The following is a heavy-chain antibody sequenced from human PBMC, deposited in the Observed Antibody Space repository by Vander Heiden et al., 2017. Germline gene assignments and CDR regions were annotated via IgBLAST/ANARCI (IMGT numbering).Heavy chain of an antibody. CDR1: GITFRNYW. J-gene: IGHJ5*01. Sequence: EVQLVESGGNLVQPGGCLRLSCATSGITFRNYWMTWVRQAPGKRLEWVASINRDGSQKYYFDSVRGRFTITRDNTKDSLFLQINSLRAEDTAVYYCACLLGDVSTFDSWGQGTLVTVSS. D-gene: IGHD3-16*01. CDR3: ACLLGDVSTFDS. CDR2: INRDGSQK. V-gene: IGHV3-7*01.